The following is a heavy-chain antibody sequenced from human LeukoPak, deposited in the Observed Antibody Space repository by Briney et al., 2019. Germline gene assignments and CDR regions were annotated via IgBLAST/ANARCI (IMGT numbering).Heavy chain of an antibody. Sequence: GGSLRLSCAASGFTFRFYAISWVRQAPGKGLGWVSAISGGGGNTYYADSAKGRFTISRDNSKNTLYLQMNSLRVEDTAIYYCAKSDYYDSSGHPSSFDYWGQGTLVTVSS. D-gene: IGHD3-22*01. V-gene: IGHV3-23*01. CDR2: ISGGGGNT. CDR3: AKSDYYDSSGHPSSFDY. J-gene: IGHJ4*02. CDR1: GFTFRFYA.